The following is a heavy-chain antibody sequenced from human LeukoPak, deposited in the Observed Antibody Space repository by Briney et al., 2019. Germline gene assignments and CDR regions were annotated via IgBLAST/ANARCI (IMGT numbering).Heavy chain of an antibody. CDR2: IYYSGST. J-gene: IGHJ4*02. D-gene: IGHD3-22*01. CDR1: GGSISSYY. CDR3: ARDGGSSGYTDY. V-gene: IGHV4-59*01. Sequence: SETLSLTCTVSGGSISSYYWSWIRQPPGKGLEWIGYIYYSGSTNYNPSLKSRVTISVDTSKNQFSLKLSSVTAADTAVYYCARDGGSSGYTDYWGQGTLVTVSS.